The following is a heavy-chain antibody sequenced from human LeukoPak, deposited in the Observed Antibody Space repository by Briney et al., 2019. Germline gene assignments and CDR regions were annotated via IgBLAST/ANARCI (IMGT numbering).Heavy chain of an antibody. CDR1: GFTFSSYA. J-gene: IGHJ4*02. Sequence: GGSLRLSCAASGFTFSSYAMSWVRQAPGKGLEWVSAISGSGGSTYYADSVKGRFTISRDNSKNTLYLQMNSLRAEDTAVYYCAKGDSSGWYGGEENFDYWGQGTLVTVSS. CDR2: ISGSGGST. V-gene: IGHV3-23*01. CDR3: AKGDSSGWYGGEENFDY. D-gene: IGHD6-19*01.